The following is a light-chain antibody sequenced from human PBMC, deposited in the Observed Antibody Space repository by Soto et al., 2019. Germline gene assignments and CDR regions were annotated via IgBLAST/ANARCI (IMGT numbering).Light chain of an antibody. Sequence: DIQLTQSPSFLSASVGDRVTITCRASQGISSYLAWCQQKPGKAPNLLIYAASTLQSGVPSRFSGSGSGTEFTLTISSLLPDDFATYYCQQLNNYPFTFGPGTKVDIK. CDR2: AAS. CDR1: QGISSY. J-gene: IGKJ3*01. CDR3: QQLNNYPFT. V-gene: IGKV1-9*01.